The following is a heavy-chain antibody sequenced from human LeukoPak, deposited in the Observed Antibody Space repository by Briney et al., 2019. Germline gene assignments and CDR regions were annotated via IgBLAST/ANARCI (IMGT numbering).Heavy chain of an antibody. CDR3: ARLPKPVLQLWSYAPLMGFDP. D-gene: IGHD5-18*01. J-gene: IGHJ5*02. V-gene: IGHV4-34*01. Sequence: PSETLSLTCAVYGGSFSGYYWSWLRQPPGKGLEWMGEINHSGSTNYNPSLKSRVTISVDTSKNQFSLKLSSVTAADTAVYYCARLPKPVLQLWSYAPLMGFDPWGQGTLVTVSS. CDR2: INHSGST. CDR1: GGSFSGYY.